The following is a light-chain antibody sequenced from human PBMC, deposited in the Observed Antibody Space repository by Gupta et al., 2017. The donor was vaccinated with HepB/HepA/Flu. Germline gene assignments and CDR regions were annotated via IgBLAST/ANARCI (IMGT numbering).Light chain of an antibody. CDR2: AVT. V-gene: IGLV2-23*02. J-gene: IGLJ3*02. Sequence: QSVLTQPASVSGSPGQSITISCTGTRSDIGSYILVSWFQQHPGQAPKLIIYAVTKRPSGISHRFSASKSGSTASLTISALQTEDAAHYFCCSFAGSGTVVFGGGTQLTVL. CDR3: CSFAGSGTVV. CDR1: RSDIGSYIL.